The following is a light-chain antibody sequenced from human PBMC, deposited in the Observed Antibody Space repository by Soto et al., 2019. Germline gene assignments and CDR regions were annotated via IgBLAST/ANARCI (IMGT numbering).Light chain of an antibody. V-gene: IGLV2-14*01. J-gene: IGLJ2*01. Sequence: QSALTQPASVSGSPGQSISIPCTGTSSDVGSYNYVSWYQQHPGKAPKLMIYDVSNRPSGVSSRFSGSKSVNTASLTISGLQAEDEADYYCSSYSTSDTPVVFGGGTKLTVL. CDR3: SSYSTSDTPVV. CDR2: DVS. CDR1: SSDVGSYNY.